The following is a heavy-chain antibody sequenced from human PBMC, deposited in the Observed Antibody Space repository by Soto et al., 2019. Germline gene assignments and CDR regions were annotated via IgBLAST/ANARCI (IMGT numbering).Heavy chain of an antibody. CDR1: GGSISSYY. D-gene: IGHD3-10*01. CDR2: IYYSGST. V-gene: IGHV4-59*01. Sequence: SETLSLTCTVSGGSISSYYWSWIRQPPGKGLEWIGYIYYSGSTNYNPSLKSRVTISVDTSKNQFSLKLSSVTAADTAVYYCARARLSRSWWFDPWGQRTLVSVSA. CDR3: ARARLSRSWWFDP. J-gene: IGHJ5*02.